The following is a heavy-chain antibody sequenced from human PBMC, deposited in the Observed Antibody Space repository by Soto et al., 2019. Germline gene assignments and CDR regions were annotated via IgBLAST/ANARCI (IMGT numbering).Heavy chain of an antibody. J-gene: IGHJ4*02. D-gene: IGHD2-8*01. CDR2: ISSSSTI. V-gene: IGHV3-48*02. Sequence: PGGSLRLSCAASGFTFSSYSMNWVRQAPGKGLEWVSYISSSSTIYYADSVKGRFTISRDNAKNSLYLQMNSLRDEDTAVYYCAREIMVYAPGGDYWGQGTLVTVSS. CDR3: AREIMVYAPGGDY. CDR1: GFTFSSYS.